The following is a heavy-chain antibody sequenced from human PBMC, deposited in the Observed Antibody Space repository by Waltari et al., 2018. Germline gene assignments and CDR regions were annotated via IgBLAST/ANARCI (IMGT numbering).Heavy chain of an antibody. J-gene: IGHJ4*02. CDR2: IIPIFGTA. D-gene: IGHD6-19*01. CDR1: GGTFSSYA. V-gene: IGHV1-69*01. Sequence: QVQLVQSGAEVKKPGSSVKVSCKASGGTFSSYAISWVRQAPGQGLEWMGGIIPIFGTANDEQKFQGRVTITADESTSTADMELSSLRSEDTAVYYCAREGEIAVAGTMGFDYWGQGTLVTVSS. CDR3: AREGEIAVAGTMGFDY.